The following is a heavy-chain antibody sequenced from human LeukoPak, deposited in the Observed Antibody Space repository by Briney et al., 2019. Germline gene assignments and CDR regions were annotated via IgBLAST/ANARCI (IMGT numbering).Heavy chain of an antibody. J-gene: IGHJ5*02. CDR1: GFTFSDYY. V-gene: IGHV3-11*05. CDR3: ARVGWYCSGGSCYGNWFDP. Sequence: PGGSLRLSCAASGFTFSDYYMSWIRQAPGKGLEWVSYISSSSSYTNYADSVKGRFTISRDNAKNSLYLQMNSLRAEDTAVYYCARVGWYCSGGSCYGNWFDPWGQGTLVTVSS. CDR2: ISSSSSYT. D-gene: IGHD2-15*01.